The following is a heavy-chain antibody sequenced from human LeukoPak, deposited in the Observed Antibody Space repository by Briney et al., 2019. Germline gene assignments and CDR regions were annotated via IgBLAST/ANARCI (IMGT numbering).Heavy chain of an antibody. CDR2: MNPNNGNT. V-gene: IGHV1-8*01. D-gene: IGHD2-15*01. CDR3: ARAGGYCGRISCPYYFDY. Sequence: ASVKVSCKASGYTFTSYDINWVRQAPGQGLEWMGWMNPNNGNTGYEQKFQGRVTMTRNTSISTAYMELSSLRSEDTAVYYCARAGGYCGRISCPYYFDYWGQGSLVAVSS. CDR1: GYTFTSYD. J-gene: IGHJ4*02.